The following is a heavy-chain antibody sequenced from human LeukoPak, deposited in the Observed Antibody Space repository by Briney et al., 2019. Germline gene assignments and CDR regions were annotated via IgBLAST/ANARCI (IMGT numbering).Heavy chain of an antibody. V-gene: IGHV3-7*03. J-gene: IGHJ4*02. Sequence: QPGGSLRLSCAASGFIFSRYWMSWIRQAPGKGLEWVANINQDGSENYYVDSVKGRFTISRDNAKNLLYLQMNSLRAEDTAVYYCARDFRGFAVPGVLWGQGTLVTVSS. CDR3: ARDFRGFAVPGVL. D-gene: IGHD6-19*01. CDR2: INQDGSEN. CDR1: GFIFSRYW.